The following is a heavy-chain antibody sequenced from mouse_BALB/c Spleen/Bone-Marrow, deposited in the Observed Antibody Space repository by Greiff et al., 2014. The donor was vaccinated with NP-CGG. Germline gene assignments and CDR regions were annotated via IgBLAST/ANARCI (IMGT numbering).Heavy chain of an antibody. J-gene: IGHJ3*01. D-gene: IGHD2-4*01. CDR2: ISGDGHYT. CDR3: ARHAYYDQTEVSFVC. V-gene: IGHV5-9-2*01. Sequence: EVKLVESGGGLVKSGGSLKLSCAASGFSFSNYGMSWLRRTPEKRLEWVATISGDGHYTFYSDSVKGRFTISRDNAKNNLYLQLSGLRSEDTALYYCARHAYYDQTEVSFVCWGQGTLVTVSA. CDR1: GFSFSNYG.